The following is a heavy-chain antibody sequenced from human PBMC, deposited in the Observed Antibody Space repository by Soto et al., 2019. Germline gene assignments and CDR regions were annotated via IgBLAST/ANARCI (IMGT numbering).Heavy chain of an antibody. CDR1: GYTFTGYY. D-gene: IGHD3-22*01. J-gene: IGHJ4*02. V-gene: IGHV1-2*02. Sequence: ASVKVSCKASGYTFTGYYMHWVRQAPGQGLEWMGWINPNSGGTNYAQKFQGRVTMTRDTSISTACMELSRLRSDDTAVYYCARVKYYYDSSGYSVLDYWGQGTLVTVSS. CDR2: INPNSGGT. CDR3: ARVKYYYDSSGYSVLDY.